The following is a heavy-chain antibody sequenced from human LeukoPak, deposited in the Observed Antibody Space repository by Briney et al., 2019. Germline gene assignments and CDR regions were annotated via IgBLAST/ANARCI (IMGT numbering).Heavy chain of an antibody. CDR1: GFTFSDCG. D-gene: IGHD3-22*01. Sequence: PGGSLRLSCAASGFTFSDCGMHWVRQGPGTRLEWVSFICFDSLNTYYSSSVKGRFTISRDNSKNTLYLQMNALRPDDTAVYYCASYLDTSGYPSGPLDYWGQGTLVTVSS. J-gene: IGHJ4*02. CDR2: ICFDSLNT. V-gene: IGHV3-30*02. CDR3: ASYLDTSGYPSGPLDY.